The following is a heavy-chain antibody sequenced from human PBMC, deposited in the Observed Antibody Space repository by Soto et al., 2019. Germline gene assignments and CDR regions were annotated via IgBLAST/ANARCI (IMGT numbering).Heavy chain of an antibody. CDR1: GYTFIHYY. J-gene: IGHJ4*02. CDR3: ARSLLQGDF. CDR2: LNPNGGST. V-gene: IGHV1-46*01. Sequence: QVQLVQSGAEVKKPGASVKVSCKASGYTFIHYYIHWVRQAPGQGLEWMAILNPNGGSTNYAQKFRGRVAVTSDASTTTVSMELNSLGSDDTAVCFWARSLLQGDFWGQGTLVTVSS. D-gene: IGHD2-21*01.